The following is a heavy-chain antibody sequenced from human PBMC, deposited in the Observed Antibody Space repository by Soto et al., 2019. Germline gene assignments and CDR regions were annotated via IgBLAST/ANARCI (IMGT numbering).Heavy chain of an antibody. CDR3: AKGPWGAVPLFDD. Sequence: EVQLLESGGGLVQPGGSLRLSCAASGFTFSSFVMSWVRQAPGKGLQWVSGIAGSGDTTYQPDSVKGRFSISRDNSKSSLYLQLSSRSPDAAAFYYCAKGPWGAVPLFDDWGQGTLVIVSS. D-gene: IGHD3-16*01. CDR1: GFTFSSFV. J-gene: IGHJ4*02. CDR2: IAGSGDTT. V-gene: IGHV3-23*01.